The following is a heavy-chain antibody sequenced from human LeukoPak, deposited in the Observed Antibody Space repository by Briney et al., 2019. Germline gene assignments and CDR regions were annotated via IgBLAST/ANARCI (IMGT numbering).Heavy chain of an antibody. D-gene: IGHD3-10*01. J-gene: IGHJ6*03. CDR2: ISAYNGNT. Sequence: ASVKVSCKASGGTFSSYAISWVRQAPGQGLEWMGWISAYNGNTNYAQKLQGRVTMTTDTSTSTAYMELRSLRSDDTAVYYCAVGSHYYYYYMDVWGKGTTVTVSS. CDR3: AVGSHYYYYYMDV. V-gene: IGHV1-18*01. CDR1: GGTFSSYA.